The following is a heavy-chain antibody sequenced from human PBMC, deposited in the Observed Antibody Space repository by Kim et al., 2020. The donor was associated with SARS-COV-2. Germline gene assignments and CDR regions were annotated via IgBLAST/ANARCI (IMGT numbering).Heavy chain of an antibody. CDR1: GGSFSGYY. V-gene: IGHV4-34*01. CDR2: INHSGST. CDR3: ARGPQIYYGSGSYNAY. D-gene: IGHD3-10*01. J-gene: IGHJ4*02. Sequence: SETLSLTCAVYGGSFSGYYWSWIRQPPGKGLEWIGEINHSGSTNYNPSLKSRVTISVDTSKNQFSLKLSSVTAADTAVYYCARGPQIYYGSGSYNAYWGQGTLVTVSS.